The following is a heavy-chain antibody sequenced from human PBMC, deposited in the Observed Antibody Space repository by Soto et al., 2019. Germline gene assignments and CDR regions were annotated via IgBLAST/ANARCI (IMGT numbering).Heavy chain of an antibody. J-gene: IGHJ4*02. Sequence: GGSLRLSCAASGFTFSSYAMSWVRQAPGKGLEWVSAISGSGGSTYYADSVKGRFTISRDNSKNTLYLQTNSLRAEDTAVYYCAKVPAAGYCSSTSCYNFDYWGQGTLVTVSS. CDR3: AKVPAAGYCSSTSCYNFDY. V-gene: IGHV3-23*01. CDR2: ISGSGGST. D-gene: IGHD2-2*02. CDR1: GFTFSSYA.